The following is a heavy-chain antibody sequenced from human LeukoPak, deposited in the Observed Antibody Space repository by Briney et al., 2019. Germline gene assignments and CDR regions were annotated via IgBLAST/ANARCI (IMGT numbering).Heavy chain of an antibody. CDR1: GYTFTSYY. CDR2: INPSGGSA. CDR3: ARDGGYCSSTSCYTGGYYYYYMDV. D-gene: IGHD2-2*02. Sequence: ASVKVSCKASGYTFTSYYMHWVRQAPGEGLEWMGIINPSGGSASFAQKFQGRVTITTDESTSTAYMELSSLRSEDTAVYYCARDGGYCSSTSCYTGGYYYYYMDVWGKGTTVTVSS. J-gene: IGHJ6*03. V-gene: IGHV1-46*01.